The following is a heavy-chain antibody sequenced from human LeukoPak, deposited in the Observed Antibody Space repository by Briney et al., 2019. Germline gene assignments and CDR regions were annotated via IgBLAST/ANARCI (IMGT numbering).Heavy chain of an antibody. CDR3: ARAAYYYGSGSYYNKGREIMPFDP. J-gene: IGHJ5*02. Sequence: SETLSLTCAVYGGSFSGYYWSWIRQPPGKGLEWIGEINHSGSTNYNPSLKSRVTISVDTSKNQFSLKLSSVTAADTAVYYCARAAYYYGSGSYYNKGREIMPFDPWGQGTLVTVSS. CDR2: INHSGST. CDR1: GGSFSGYY. V-gene: IGHV4-34*01. D-gene: IGHD3-10*01.